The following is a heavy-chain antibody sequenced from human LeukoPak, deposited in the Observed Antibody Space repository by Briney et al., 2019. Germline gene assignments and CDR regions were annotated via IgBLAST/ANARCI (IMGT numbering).Heavy chain of an antibody. CDR2: IIPIFGTA. D-gene: IGHD3-10*01. CDR3: ARGGRMVRGASRSYYYGMDV. Sequence: SVKVSCKASGGTFSSYAISWVRQAPGQGLERMGGIIPIFGTANYAQKFQGRVTITADESTSTAYMELSSLRSEDTAVYYCARGGRMVRGASRSYYYGMDVWGKGTTVTVSS. J-gene: IGHJ6*04. CDR1: GGTFSSYA. V-gene: IGHV1-69*13.